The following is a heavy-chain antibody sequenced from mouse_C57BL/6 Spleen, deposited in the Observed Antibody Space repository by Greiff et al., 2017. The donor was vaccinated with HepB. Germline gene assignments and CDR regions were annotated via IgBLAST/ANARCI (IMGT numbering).Heavy chain of an antibody. V-gene: IGHV1-81*01. J-gene: IGHJ3*01. CDR1: GYTFTSYG. CDR3: ARSAYYSNPWFAY. Sequence: QVQLQQSGAELARPGASVKLSCKASGYTFTSYGISWVKQRTGQGLEWIGEIYPRSGNTYYKEKFKGKATLTADKSSSTAYMELRSLTSEDSAVYFCARSAYYSNPWFAYWGQGTLVTVSA. CDR2: IYPRSGNT. D-gene: IGHD2-5*01.